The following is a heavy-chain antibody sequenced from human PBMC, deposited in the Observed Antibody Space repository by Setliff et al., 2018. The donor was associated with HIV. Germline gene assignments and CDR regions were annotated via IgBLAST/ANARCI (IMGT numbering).Heavy chain of an antibody. V-gene: IGHV4-59*11. CDR1: GGSISSHY. CDR2: IYYSGST. J-gene: IGHJ4*02. D-gene: IGHD3-22*01. Sequence: ETLSLTCTVSGGSISSHYWSWIRQPPGKGLEWIGSIYYSGSTNYNPSLKSRVTISVDTSKNQFSLKLSSVTAADTAVYYCARDYYDSSGYFWGRGYWGQGTLVTVSS. CDR3: ARDYYDSSGYFWGRGY.